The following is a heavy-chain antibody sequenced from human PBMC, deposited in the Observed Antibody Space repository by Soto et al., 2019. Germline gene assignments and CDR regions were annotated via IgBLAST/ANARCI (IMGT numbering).Heavy chain of an antibody. CDR2: TYYRSKWYN. J-gene: IGHJ3*02. CDR1: GDSVSSNSAA. V-gene: IGHV6-1*01. D-gene: IGHD3-16*01. CDR3: ARTGRLLGGVTPWAFDI. Sequence: SQTLSLTCAISGDSVSSNSAAWNWIRQSPSRGLEWLGRTYYRSKWYNDYAVSVKSRITINPDTSKNQFSLQLNSVTPEDTAVYYCARTGRLLGGVTPWAFDIWGQGTMVTVSS.